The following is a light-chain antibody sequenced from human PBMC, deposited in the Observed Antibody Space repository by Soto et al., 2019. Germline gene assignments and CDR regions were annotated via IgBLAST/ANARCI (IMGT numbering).Light chain of an antibody. CDR3: QHYNSYSEA. CDR1: QGISTY. V-gene: IGKV1-5*01. J-gene: IGKJ1*01. Sequence: DVQMTQSPSTLSASVGDRVTITCRASQGISTYLNWYLQKPGKAPKLLIYAASSLQSGVPSRFSGSGSGTEFTLTISSLQPDDFATYYCQHYNSYSEAFGQGTKVDI. CDR2: AAS.